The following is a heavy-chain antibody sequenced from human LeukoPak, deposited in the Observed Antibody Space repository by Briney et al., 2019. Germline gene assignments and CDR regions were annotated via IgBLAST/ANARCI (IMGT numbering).Heavy chain of an antibody. CDR1: GFTFSSYV. CDR3: AKDFPNTGSYYGGYFDY. V-gene: IGHV3-23*01. D-gene: IGHD3-10*01. CDR2: ISGSGGST. Sequence: GGSLRPSCAASGFTFSSYVMRWVRQAPGKGLEWVSGISGSGGSTYYADSVKGRFTISRDNSKNTLYLQMNSLRAEDTAVYYCAKDFPNTGSYYGGYFDYWGQGTLVTVSS. J-gene: IGHJ4*02.